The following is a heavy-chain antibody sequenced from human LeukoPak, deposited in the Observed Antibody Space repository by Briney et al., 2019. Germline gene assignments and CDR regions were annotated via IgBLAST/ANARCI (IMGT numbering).Heavy chain of an antibody. V-gene: IGHV3-23*01. CDR3: ARDKDDYGSGNHWFDP. CDR2: ISGSGGST. D-gene: IGHD3-10*01. Sequence: GRSLRLSCAASGLTFSSYAMSWVRQAPGKGLEWVSAISGSGGSTYYADSVKGWFTISRDNSKNTLYLQMNSLRAEDTAVYYCARDKDDYGSGNHWFDPWGQGTLVTVSS. J-gene: IGHJ5*02. CDR1: GLTFSSYA.